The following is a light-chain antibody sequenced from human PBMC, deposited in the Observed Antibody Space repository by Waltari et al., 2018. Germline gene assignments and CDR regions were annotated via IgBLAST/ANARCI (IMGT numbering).Light chain of an antibody. V-gene: IGKV1D-12*01. Sequence: DIQMTQSPSSVSASVGDTVTITCRASQGISIWLAWYQQKAGRTPKLLIYAASSLESGVPSRFSGSGSGTDFTLTITSLQPEDFANYYCQQAYYFPFTFGGGTKVEI. CDR2: AAS. CDR1: QGISIW. CDR3: QQAYYFPFT. J-gene: IGKJ4*01.